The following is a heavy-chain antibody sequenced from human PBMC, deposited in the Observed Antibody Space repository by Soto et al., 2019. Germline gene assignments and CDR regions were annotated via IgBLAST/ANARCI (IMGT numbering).Heavy chain of an antibody. CDR2: FDPEDGET. CDR3: ATEAACSSTSILCRSADSFDS. Sequence: ASVKVSCKVSGYTLTELSMHWVRQAPGKGLEWMGGFDPEDGETIYAQKFQGRVTMTEDTSTDTAYMELSSLRSEDTAVYYCATEAACSSTSILCRSADSFDSCDQGTLVTVSS. V-gene: IGHV1-24*01. CDR1: GYTLTELS. J-gene: IGHJ5*01. D-gene: IGHD2-2*01.